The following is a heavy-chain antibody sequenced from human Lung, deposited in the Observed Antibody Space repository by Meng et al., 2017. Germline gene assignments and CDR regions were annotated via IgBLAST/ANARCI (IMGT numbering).Heavy chain of an antibody. CDR3: AKEAAMAS. Sequence: EVLLMEAWGGLVQPGGSLRLSCAASGFTFTAFSMTWVRQAPGKGLEWVSTISSTGDSTFYPDSVKGRFIVSRDNSKNTLYLQMNSLRAEDTAIYYCAKEAAMASWGQGTLVTGSS. D-gene: IGHD5-18*01. CDR2: ISSTGDST. V-gene: IGHV3-23*01. CDR1: GFTFTAFS. J-gene: IGHJ5*02.